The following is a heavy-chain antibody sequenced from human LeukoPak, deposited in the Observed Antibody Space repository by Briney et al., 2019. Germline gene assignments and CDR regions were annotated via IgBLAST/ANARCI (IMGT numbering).Heavy chain of an antibody. CDR2: INLSGGA. Sequence: SETLSLTCAVYGGSFRGYYWTWIRQPPGKGLEWIGEINLSGGAYYNPSLKSRVTISIDTSKNQFSLKMRSVTAADTAVYYCASGVGYLFPTNWGQGTLVTVSS. J-gene: IGHJ1*01. CDR3: ASGVGYLFPTN. CDR1: GGSFRGYY. D-gene: IGHD5-18*01. V-gene: IGHV4-34*01.